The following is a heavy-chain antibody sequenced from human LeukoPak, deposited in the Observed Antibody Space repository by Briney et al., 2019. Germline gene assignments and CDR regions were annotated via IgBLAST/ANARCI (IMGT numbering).Heavy chain of an antibody. CDR2: ISWDGGST. Sequence: GGSLRLSCAASGFTFDDYTMHWVRQAPGKGMEWVSLISWDGGSTYYADSVQGRFTISRDNTKNSLYLQMNSLRTEDTALYYCAKDSARPPSVGYYMDVWGKGTTVTVSS. D-gene: IGHD6-6*01. CDR3: AKDSARPPSVGYYMDV. J-gene: IGHJ6*03. CDR1: GFTFDDYT. V-gene: IGHV3-43*01.